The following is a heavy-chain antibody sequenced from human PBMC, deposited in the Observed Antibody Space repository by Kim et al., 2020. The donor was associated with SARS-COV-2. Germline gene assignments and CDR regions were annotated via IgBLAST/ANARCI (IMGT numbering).Heavy chain of an antibody. D-gene: IGHD5-18*01. V-gene: IGHV3-11*05. Sequence: SLRGRFTISRDNAKNSLYLQMNSLRAEDTAVYYCARGRGGYSYGTPDGYWGQGTLVTVSS. J-gene: IGHJ4*02. CDR3: ARGRGGYSYGTPDGY.